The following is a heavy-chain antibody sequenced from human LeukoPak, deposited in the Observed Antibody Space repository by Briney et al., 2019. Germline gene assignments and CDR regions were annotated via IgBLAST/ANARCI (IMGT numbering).Heavy chain of an antibody. D-gene: IGHD3-10*01. J-gene: IGHJ4*02. CDR3: AREAYGSGSPYFDY. CDR1: GFTFSSYW. CDR2: INTDGSST. Sequence: GGSLRLSCAASGFTFSSYWMYWVRQAPGKGLVWVSRINTDGSSTSYADSVKGRFTISRDNSKNTLYLQMNSLRAEDTAVYYCAREAYGSGSPYFDYWGQGTLVTVSS. V-gene: IGHV3-74*01.